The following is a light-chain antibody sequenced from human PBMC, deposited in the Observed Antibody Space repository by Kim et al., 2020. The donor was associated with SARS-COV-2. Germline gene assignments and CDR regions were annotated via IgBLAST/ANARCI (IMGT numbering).Light chain of an antibody. CDR3: QQSISSPLA. CDR2: AAS. V-gene: IGKV1-39*01. J-gene: IGKJ4*01. Sequence: DIQMTQSPSSLSASVGDRVTITCRASQSISSHVNWYQQKPGKAPKVLIYAASSLQSGVPSRFSGSGSGTDFTLTISSLQPEDFATYYCQQSISSPLAFGGGTKVDIK. CDR1: QSISSH.